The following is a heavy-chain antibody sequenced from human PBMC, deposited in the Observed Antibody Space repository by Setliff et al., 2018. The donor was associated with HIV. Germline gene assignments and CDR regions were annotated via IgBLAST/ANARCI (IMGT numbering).Heavy chain of an antibody. Sequence: SVKVSCKASGYNFITYYIHWVRQAPGQGLQWMGGIIPIVGTPNYAQKFQGRVTITADDSTSTAYMELTSLRSEDTAVYFCARDQSEERWRQLEDNYYYAMDVWGQGTTVTVSS. J-gene: IGHJ6*02. CDR3: ARDQSEERWRQLEDNYYYAMDV. CDR2: IIPIVGTP. D-gene: IGHD1-1*01. V-gene: IGHV1-69*13. CDR1: GYNFITYY.